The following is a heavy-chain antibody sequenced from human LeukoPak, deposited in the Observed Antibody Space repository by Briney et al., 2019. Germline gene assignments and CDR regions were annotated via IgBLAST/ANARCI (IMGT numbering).Heavy chain of an antibody. Sequence: GGSLRLSCAASGFTFSSYAMSWVRQAPGKGLEWVSAISGSGGSTYYADSVKGRFTISRDNPKNTLYLQMNSLRAEDTAVYYCAKVTRIVVVVAATHFDYWGQGTLVTVSS. V-gene: IGHV3-23*01. J-gene: IGHJ4*02. CDR2: ISGSGGST. CDR1: GFTFSSYA. D-gene: IGHD2-15*01. CDR3: AKVTRIVVVVAATHFDY.